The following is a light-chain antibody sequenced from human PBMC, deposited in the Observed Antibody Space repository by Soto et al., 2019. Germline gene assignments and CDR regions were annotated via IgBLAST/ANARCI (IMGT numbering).Light chain of an antibody. V-gene: IGLV2-8*01. Sequence: QSALTQPPSASGSPGQSVTISCTGTSSDVGGYNYVSWYQQHPGKAPKLMIYEVSKRPSGVPDRFSGSKSGNTASLTVSGLKSEDEADYYCSSYARSNNFVFGTGTKVXVL. CDR2: EVS. J-gene: IGLJ1*01. CDR3: SSYARSNNFV. CDR1: SSDVGGYNY.